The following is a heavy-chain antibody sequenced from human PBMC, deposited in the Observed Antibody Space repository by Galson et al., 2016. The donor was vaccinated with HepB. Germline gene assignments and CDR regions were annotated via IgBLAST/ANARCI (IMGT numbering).Heavy chain of an antibody. J-gene: IGHJ4*02. CDR1: GFIFSNHA. D-gene: IGHD6-13*01. CDR3: AKAAGRAAAGLNFDS. Sequence: SLRLSCAASGFIFSNHAMSWVRQAPGKGLEWVSGISGGSIGIYYAVPVRGRFTISRDNSKNTLYLQMNSLRVEATGVYYCAKAAGRAAAGLNFDSWGQGTLVSVSS. V-gene: IGHV3-23*01. CDR2: ISGGSIGI.